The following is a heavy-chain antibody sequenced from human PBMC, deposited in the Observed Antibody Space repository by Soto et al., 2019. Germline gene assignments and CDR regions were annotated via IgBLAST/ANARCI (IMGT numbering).Heavy chain of an antibody. CDR2: ITTAGDT. CDR3: ARGVWFGANYGVDV. J-gene: IGHJ6*02. CDR1: GFTFSNYD. V-gene: IGHV3-13*01. Sequence: PGGSLRLSCAASGFTFSNYDMHWVRQVTGKGLEWVSGITTAGDTYYPGSVKGRFTISREKAKNSLYLQMNSLKIEDTAVYYCARGVWFGANYGVDVWGQGTTVTVSS. D-gene: IGHD3-10*01.